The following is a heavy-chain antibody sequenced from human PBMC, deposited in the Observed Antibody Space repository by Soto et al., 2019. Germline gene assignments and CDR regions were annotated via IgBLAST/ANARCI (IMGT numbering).Heavy chain of an antibody. CDR1: GYRFTSYW. V-gene: IGHV5-51*01. Sequence: GESLKISCRTSGYRFTSYWIAWVRQMPGKGLEWMGIIFPSDSDTRYSPSFQGQVTISADRSTSTVYLQWASLKASDTAVYFCARKDKSGYFNWFDPWGQGTLVTVSS. CDR2: IFPSDSDT. J-gene: IGHJ5*02. D-gene: IGHD3-22*01. CDR3: ARKDKSGYFNWFDP.